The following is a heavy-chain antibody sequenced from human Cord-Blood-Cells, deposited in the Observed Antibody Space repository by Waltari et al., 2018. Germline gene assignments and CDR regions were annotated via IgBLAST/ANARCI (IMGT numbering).Heavy chain of an antibody. Sequence: QVQLVESGGGVVQPGRSLSRACAASGFTFMSSGMHWVCQAPGKGLEWVAVIWYDGSNKYYADSVKGRFTISRDNSKNTLYLQMNSLRAEDTAVYYCARDYELGMDYWGQGTLVTVSS. CDR1: GFTFMSSG. CDR3: ARDYELGMDY. J-gene: IGHJ4*02. CDR2: IWYDGSNK. D-gene: IGHD7-27*01. V-gene: IGHV3-33*01.